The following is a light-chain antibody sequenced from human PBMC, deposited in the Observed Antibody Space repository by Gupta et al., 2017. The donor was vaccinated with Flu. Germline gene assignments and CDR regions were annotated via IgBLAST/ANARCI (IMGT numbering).Light chain of an antibody. CDR1: KLNDKY. Sequence: SYGLTQSPSVSVSPGQTASISCSGDKLNDKYVSWYQQRPGQTPIMVIYQDTTRPLGIPERFSASNSGNTATLNITGTQSMDEGDYYCKEWHSHVAVFGGGTTLTVL. CDR3: KEWHSHVAV. J-gene: IGLJ3*02. V-gene: IGLV3-1*01. CDR2: QDT.